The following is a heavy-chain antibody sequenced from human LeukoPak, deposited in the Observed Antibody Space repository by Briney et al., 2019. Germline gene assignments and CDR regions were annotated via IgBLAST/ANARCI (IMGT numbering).Heavy chain of an antibody. V-gene: IGHV4-39*07. CDR3: ARVRRDSSSIWFDP. Sequence: SETLSLTCTVSGGSISSYYWSWIRQPPGKGLEWIGSIYYSGSTYYNPSLKSRVTISVDTSKNQFSLKLSSVTAADTAVYYCARVRRDSSSIWFDPWGQGTLVTVSS. D-gene: IGHD6-6*01. J-gene: IGHJ5*02. CDR1: GGSISSYY. CDR2: IYYSGST.